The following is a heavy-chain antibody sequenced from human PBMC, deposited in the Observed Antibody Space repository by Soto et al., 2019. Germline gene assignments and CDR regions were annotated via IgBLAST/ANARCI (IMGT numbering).Heavy chain of an antibody. D-gene: IGHD2-21*01. CDR3: ARYSPLRGGVFDF. V-gene: IGHV4-59*01. J-gene: IGHJ4*02. Sequence: PSETLSLTCTVSGGSISSYYWSWIRQPPGKGLEWIGYIYYSGSTNYNPSLKSRVTISVDTSKNQFSLKLSSVTAADTAVYYCARYSPLRGGVFDFWGQGTLVIVSS. CDR1: GGSISSYY. CDR2: IYYSGST.